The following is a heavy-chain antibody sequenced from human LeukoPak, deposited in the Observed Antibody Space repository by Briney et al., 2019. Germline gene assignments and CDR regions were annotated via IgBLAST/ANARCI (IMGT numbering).Heavy chain of an antibody. D-gene: IGHD4-17*01. CDR3: ARPSPPYGDGDYYAFDI. CDR1: GYSFTSYG. J-gene: IGHJ3*02. CDR2: VYPGDSGT. V-gene: IGHV5-51*01. Sequence: GESLKISCKGSGYSFTSYGIGWVRQMPGKGLDWMGMVYPGDSGTRYSPSFQGQVTISADKSISTAYLQWSSLKASDTAMYYCARPSPPYGDGDYYAFDIWGQGTMVTVSS.